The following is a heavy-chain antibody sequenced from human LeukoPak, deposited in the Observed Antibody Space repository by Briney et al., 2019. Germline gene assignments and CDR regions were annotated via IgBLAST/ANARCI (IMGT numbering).Heavy chain of an antibody. CDR1: GFTFSSYW. V-gene: IGHV3-33*08. CDR3: ARDRLVDLVAFDI. D-gene: IGHD6-19*01. Sequence: PGGSLRLSCAASGFTFSSYWMSWVRQAPGKGLEWVAVIWYDGSNKYYADSVKGRFTISRDNSKNTLYLQMNSLRAEDTAVYYCARDRLVDLVAFDIWGQGTMVTVSS. J-gene: IGHJ3*02. CDR2: IWYDGSNK.